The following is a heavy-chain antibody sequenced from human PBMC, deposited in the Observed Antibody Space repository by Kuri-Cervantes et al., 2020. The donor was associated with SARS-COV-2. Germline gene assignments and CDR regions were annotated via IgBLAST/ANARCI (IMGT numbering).Heavy chain of an antibody. D-gene: IGHD1-1*01. V-gene: IGHV3-74*01. CDR2: INPDGSYT. CDR3: VRDGDHWNFDY. Sequence: SLKISCAASGFTFSGHWIHWGRQAPGKGLVWVSRINPDGSYTNNADSVKGRFTLSRDNAKNMLFLQMNSLRAEDTAVYYCVRDGDHWNFDYWGQGTLVTVSS. CDR1: GFTFSGHW. J-gene: IGHJ4*02.